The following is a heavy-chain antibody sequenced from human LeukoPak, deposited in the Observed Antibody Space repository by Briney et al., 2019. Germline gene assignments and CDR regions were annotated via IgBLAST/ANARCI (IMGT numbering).Heavy chain of an antibody. J-gene: IGHJ2*01. V-gene: IGHV4-31*03. D-gene: IGHD3-3*01. CDR1: GGSISSGAYW. Sequence: SETLSLTCTVSGGSISSGAYWWTWIRQHPGKGLEWIGYISSSGSYYYNPSLRSRVTMSVDTSKNQCSLNLNSVTAADTALYYCARAILTASGSVWYFDLWGRYTLVTVSS. CDR2: ISSSGSY. CDR3: ARAILTASGSVWYFDL.